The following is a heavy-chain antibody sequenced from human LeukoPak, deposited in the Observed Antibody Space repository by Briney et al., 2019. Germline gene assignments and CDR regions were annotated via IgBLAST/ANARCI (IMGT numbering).Heavy chain of an antibody. Sequence: SETLSLTCAVSGGSISSGGYSWSWIRQPPGKGLEWIGYIYHSGSTYYNPSLKSRVTISVDRSKNQFSLKLSSVTAADTAVYYCARVNILLGGGFDYWGQGTLVTVSS. D-gene: IGHD3-16*01. J-gene: IGHJ4*02. CDR1: GGSISSGGYS. CDR3: ARVNILLGGGFDY. V-gene: IGHV4-30-2*01. CDR2: IYHSGST.